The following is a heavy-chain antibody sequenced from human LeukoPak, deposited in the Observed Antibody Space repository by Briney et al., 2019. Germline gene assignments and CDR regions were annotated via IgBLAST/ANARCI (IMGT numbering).Heavy chain of an antibody. CDR1: GFTFDDYA. CDR3: AKGELWFGEP. V-gene: IGHV3-23*01. Sequence: GGSLRLSCAASGFTFDDYAMHWVRHAPGKGLEWVSGISWNSGSTYYADSVKGRFTISRDNSKNTLYLQMNSLRAEDTAVYYCAKGELWFGEPWGQGTLATVSS. J-gene: IGHJ1*01. CDR2: ISWNSGST. D-gene: IGHD3-10*01.